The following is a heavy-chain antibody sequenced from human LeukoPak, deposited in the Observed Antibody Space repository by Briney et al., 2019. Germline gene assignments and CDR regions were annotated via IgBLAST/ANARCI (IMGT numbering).Heavy chain of an antibody. Sequence: GGSLRLSCAASRFTFNSYSMHWVRQAPGKGLEWVTLISYHGTYTYYADSVKGRFTISRHNSKNTLYLQMNSLRAEDTAVYYCARMQRERAFDYWGQGTLVTVSS. J-gene: IGHJ4*02. CDR3: ARMQRERAFDY. D-gene: IGHD5-24*01. V-gene: IGHV3-30*14. CDR2: ISYHGTYT. CDR1: RFTFNSYS.